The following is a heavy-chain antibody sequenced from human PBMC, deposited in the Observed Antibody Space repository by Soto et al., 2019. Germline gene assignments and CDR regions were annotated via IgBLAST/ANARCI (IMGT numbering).Heavy chain of an antibody. CDR2: MNPNSGNT. Sequence: ASVKVSCKASGYTFTSYDINWVRQATGQGLEWMGWMNPNSGNTGYARKFQGRVTVTRNTSISTAYMELSSLRSEDTAVYYCARGKYIVVVVAATSYNWFDPWGQGTLVTVSS. CDR3: ARGKYIVVVVAATSYNWFDP. D-gene: IGHD2-15*01. CDR1: GYTFTSYD. V-gene: IGHV1-8*01. J-gene: IGHJ5*02.